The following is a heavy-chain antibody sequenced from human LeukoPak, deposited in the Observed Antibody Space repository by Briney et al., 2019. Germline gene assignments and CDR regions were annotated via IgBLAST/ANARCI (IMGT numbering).Heavy chain of an antibody. CDR2: ISNSGTT. CDR1: EGSISSYY. V-gene: IGHV4-59*01. J-gene: IGHJ2*01. CDR3: ARDRSSGWGYFDL. Sequence: SETLSLTCTVSEGSISSYYWSWIRQPPGKGLEWIGFISNSGTTNYNPSLQSRVTILVDTSKKQFSLSLSSVTAADTAVYYCARDRSSGWGYFDLWGRGTLVTVSS. D-gene: IGHD6-19*01.